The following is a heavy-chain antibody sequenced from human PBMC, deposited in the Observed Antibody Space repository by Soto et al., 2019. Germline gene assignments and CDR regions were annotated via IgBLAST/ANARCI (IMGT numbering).Heavy chain of an antibody. CDR3: ARGRGSSSWGDYYYGMDV. Sequence: QVQLVQSGAEVKKPGASVQVSCKASGYTFTSYDINWVRQATGQGLEWMGWMNPKSGKTGYAQKLQGRVTRTRNNSISTAYMGLSSLRSEDTAVYYCARGRGSSSWGDYYYGMDVWGQGTTVTVSS. V-gene: IGHV1-8*01. D-gene: IGHD6-13*01. CDR2: MNPKSGKT. J-gene: IGHJ6*02. CDR1: GYTFTSYD.